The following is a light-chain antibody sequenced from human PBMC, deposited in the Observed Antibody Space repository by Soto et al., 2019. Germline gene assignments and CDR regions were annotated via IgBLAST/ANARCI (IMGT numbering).Light chain of an antibody. Sequence: EIVLTPSPGTLSLSPGERAILSYRASQSLSSYLAWYQQKPGQAPRLLIYDASTRATGIPARFSGSGSGTDFTLTITSLEPEDFAVYYCQQRSNWPPTFGQGTKVDIK. J-gene: IGKJ1*01. CDR2: DAS. CDR3: QQRSNWPPT. V-gene: IGKV3-11*01. CDR1: QSLSSY.